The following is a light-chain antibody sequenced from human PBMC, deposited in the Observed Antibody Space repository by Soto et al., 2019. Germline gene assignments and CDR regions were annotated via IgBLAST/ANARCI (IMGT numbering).Light chain of an antibody. CDR2: EVS. Sequence: QSVLTQPASVSGSPGQSITISCTGTSSDVGGYNYVSWYQQHPGKAPKLMIYEVSNRPSGVSNRFSGSKSGNTASLTISGLQAEDEADYYCSSYTSSSTPGVVFGGGTKVPS. V-gene: IGLV2-14*01. CDR1: SSDVGGYNY. CDR3: SSYTSSSTPGVV. J-gene: IGLJ2*01.